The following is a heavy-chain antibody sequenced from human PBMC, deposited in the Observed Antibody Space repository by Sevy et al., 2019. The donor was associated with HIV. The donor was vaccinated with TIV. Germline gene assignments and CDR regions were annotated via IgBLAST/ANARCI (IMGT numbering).Heavy chain of an antibody. J-gene: IGHJ6*02. V-gene: IGHV3-23*01. Sequence: GGSLRLSCAASGFTFSSYAMSWVRQAPGKGLEWVSAISGSGGSTYYADSVKGRFTISRDNSKNTLYLQMNSLRAEDTAVYYCAKEDYYGSGSLYYYYYGMDVWGQGTTVTVSS. CDR3: AKEDYYGSGSLYYYYYGMDV. CDR1: GFTFSSYA. D-gene: IGHD3-10*01. CDR2: ISGSGGST.